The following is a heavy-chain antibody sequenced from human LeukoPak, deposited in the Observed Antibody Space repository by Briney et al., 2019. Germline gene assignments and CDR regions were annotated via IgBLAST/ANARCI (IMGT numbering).Heavy chain of an antibody. CDR1: GFTFSSYA. V-gene: IGHV3-30*01. CDR2: ISYDGSNK. D-gene: IGHD6-19*01. J-gene: IGHJ4*02. Sequence: GRSLRLSCAASGFTFSSYAMHWVRQAPGKGLEWVAVISYDGSNKYYADSVKGRFTISRDNSKNTLYLQMNSLRAEDTAVYYCAKTTAGYSSGRYPGWPVDYWGQGTLVTVSS. CDR3: AKTTAGYSSGRYPGWPVDY.